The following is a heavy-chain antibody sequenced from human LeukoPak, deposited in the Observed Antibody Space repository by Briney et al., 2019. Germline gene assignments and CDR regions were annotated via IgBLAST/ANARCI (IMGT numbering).Heavy chain of an antibody. Sequence: GGSLRLSCAASGFTFSSHAMSWVRQAPGKGLEWVSSISGSGDNRNYADSVKGRFTISRDNSKSTLYLQMNSLRAEDTAVYYCARADSSIAARLSRSSIFNYYYYMDVWGKGTTVTVSS. CDR2: ISGSGDNR. V-gene: IGHV3-23*01. D-gene: IGHD6-6*01. CDR1: GFTFSSHA. J-gene: IGHJ6*03. CDR3: ARADSSIAARLSRSSIFNYYYYMDV.